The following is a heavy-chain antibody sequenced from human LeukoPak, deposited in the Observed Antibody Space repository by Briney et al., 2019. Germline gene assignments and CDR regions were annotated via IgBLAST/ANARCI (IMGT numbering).Heavy chain of an antibody. CDR1: GSISGYY. CDR3: ARQKCTSASCLTKNAFDI. CDR2: IYTSGST. J-gene: IGHJ3*02. V-gene: IGHV4-4*09. D-gene: IGHD2-2*01. Sequence: SETLSLTCTVSGSISGYYWSWIRPPPGKGLGWIGYIYTSGSTNYNPSLEGRVTISVDTSKNQFSLDLSSVTAADTAVYYCARQKCTSASCLTKNAFDIWGQGTMVTVSS.